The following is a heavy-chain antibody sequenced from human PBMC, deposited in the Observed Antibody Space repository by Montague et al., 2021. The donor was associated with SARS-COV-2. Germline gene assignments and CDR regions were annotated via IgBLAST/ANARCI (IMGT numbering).Heavy chain of an antibody. V-gene: IGHV4-34*01. Sequence: SETLSLTCAVYGASFSTYYWSWIRQSPGKGLEWIGNIDHSGNTNYNQSLKSGVSISVDTSSSQFSLYLTSVTAADAAVYYCARDQTVLEWIWYGMDVWGPGTTVTVSS. CDR2: IDHSGNT. CDR1: GASFSTYY. CDR3: ARDQTVLEWIWYGMDV. D-gene: IGHD3-3*01. J-gene: IGHJ6*02.